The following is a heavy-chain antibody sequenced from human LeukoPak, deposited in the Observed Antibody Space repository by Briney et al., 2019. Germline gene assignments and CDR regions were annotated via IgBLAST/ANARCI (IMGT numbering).Heavy chain of an antibody. V-gene: IGHV3-23*01. CDR3: AKDLVDTAMVTFFHYDSSGEPLDY. J-gene: IGHJ4*02. CDR2: ISGSGGST. CDR1: GFTFSSYA. D-gene: IGHD5-18*01. Sequence: GGSLRLSCAASGFTFSSYAMSWVRQAPGKGLEWVSAISGSGGSTYYADSVKGRFTISRDNSKNTLYLQMNSLRAEDTAVYYCAKDLVDTAMVTFFHYDSSGEPLDYWGQGTLVTVSS.